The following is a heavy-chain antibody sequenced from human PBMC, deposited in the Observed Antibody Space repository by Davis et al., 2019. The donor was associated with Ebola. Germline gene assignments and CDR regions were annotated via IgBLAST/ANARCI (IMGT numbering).Heavy chain of an antibody. Sequence: ETLSLTCTVSGGSIISTNYYWGWIRQPPGKGLEWIGNIFYSGSTHYNPSLKSRVTISVDTSKNQFSLKLSSVTAADTAVYYCARRGSSPWFDPWGQGTLVTVSS. CDR1: GGSIISTNYY. V-gene: IGHV4-39*01. CDR3: ARRGSSPWFDP. D-gene: IGHD1-26*01. CDR2: IFYSGST. J-gene: IGHJ5*02.